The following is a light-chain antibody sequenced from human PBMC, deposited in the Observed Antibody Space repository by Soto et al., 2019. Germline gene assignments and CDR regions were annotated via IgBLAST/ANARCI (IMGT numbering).Light chain of an antibody. J-gene: IGLJ1*01. CDR2: DVS. Sequence: QSALTQPASVSGSPGQSITISCTGTSSDDGGYNYVSWYQQHPGKAPKLMIYDVSNRPSGVSNRFSGSKSGNTASLTISGLQAEDEDDYYCSSYTSSSTPVFGTGTQLTVL. CDR3: SSYTSSSTPV. V-gene: IGLV2-14*01. CDR1: SSDDGGYNY.